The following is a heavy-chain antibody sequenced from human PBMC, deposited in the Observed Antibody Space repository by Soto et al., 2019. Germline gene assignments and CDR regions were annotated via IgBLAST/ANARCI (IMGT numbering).Heavy chain of an antibody. J-gene: IGHJ4*02. CDR2: ISYDGSNK. Sequence: QVQLVESGGGVVQPGRSLRLSCAASGFTFSSYGMHWVRQAPGKGLEWVAVISYDGSNKYYADSVKGRFTISRDNSKNTLYLQMNSLRAEDTAVYYCAKETYDYVWGTHRSYYFDHWGQGTLVTVSS. CDR3: AKETYDYVWGTHRSYYFDH. CDR1: GFTFSSYG. V-gene: IGHV3-30*18. D-gene: IGHD3-16*01.